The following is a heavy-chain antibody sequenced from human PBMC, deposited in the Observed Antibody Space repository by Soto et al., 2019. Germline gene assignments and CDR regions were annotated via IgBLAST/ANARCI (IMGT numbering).Heavy chain of an antibody. Sequence: GGSLRLSCAASGFSFSSHGIHWVRQAPGKGLEWVAVISYDGDNKYYADSVKGRFTISRDNSKNTLYLHMGILRAEDTAVYYCAKEMWEISSAFDYWGQGTLVTVSS. CDR2: ISYDGDNK. D-gene: IGHD1-26*01. V-gene: IGHV3-30*18. CDR3: AKEMWEISSAFDY. J-gene: IGHJ4*02. CDR1: GFSFSSHG.